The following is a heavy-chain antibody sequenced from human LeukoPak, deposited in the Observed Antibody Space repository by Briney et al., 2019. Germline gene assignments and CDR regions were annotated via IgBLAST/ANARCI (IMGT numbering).Heavy chain of an antibody. CDR3: ARVAAAASYWYFDL. CDR2: ISYSSSTI. J-gene: IGHJ2*01. Sequence: GGSLRLSCAASGFTFSSYSMNWVRQAPGKGLEWVSYISYSSSTIYYADSVKGRFTISRDNAKNTLYLQMSSLRAEDTAVYYCARVAAAASYWYFDLWGRGTLVTVSS. D-gene: IGHD6-13*01. CDR1: GFTFSSYS. V-gene: IGHV3-48*04.